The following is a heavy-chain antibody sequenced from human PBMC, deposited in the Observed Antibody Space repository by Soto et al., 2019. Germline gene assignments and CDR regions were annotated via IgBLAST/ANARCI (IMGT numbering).Heavy chain of an antibody. CDR3: ARKISPSAPYDFSGFDY. D-gene: IGHD3-3*01. V-gene: IGHV1-69*02. Sequence: QVQLVQSGAEVKKPGSSVKVSCKASGGTFSSYTISWVRQAPGQGLEWMGRIIHILGIANYAQKFQGRVTITADKSTSTAYMELSSLRSDDTAVYYCARKISPSAPYDFSGFDYWGQGSLVTVSS. J-gene: IGHJ4*02. CDR1: GGTFSSYT. CDR2: IIHILGIA.